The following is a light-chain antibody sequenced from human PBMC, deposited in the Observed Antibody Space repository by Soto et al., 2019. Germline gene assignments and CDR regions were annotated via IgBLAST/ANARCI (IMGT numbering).Light chain of an antibody. CDR3: QQSYSTLPWT. CDR1: QSISSY. CDR2: AAS. Sequence: DIQMTQSPSSLSASVGDRVTITCRASQSISSYLNWYQQKPGKAPKLLIYAASSLQSGVPSRFSGSGSGTDFTLTISSLQPEDFATYYCQQSYSTLPWTFDQGTKVDIK. V-gene: IGKV1-39*01. J-gene: IGKJ1*01.